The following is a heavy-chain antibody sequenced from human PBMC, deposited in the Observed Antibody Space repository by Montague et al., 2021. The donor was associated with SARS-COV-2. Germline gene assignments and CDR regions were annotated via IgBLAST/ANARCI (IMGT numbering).Heavy chain of an antibody. D-gene: IGHD2-21*02. Sequence: SETLSLTCAVYGGSFSVYYWSWIRQPPGKGLEWIGEINHSGSTNYNPSLKSRVTISSDTSKNQFFLKLNSVTAADTAVYFCVVVVPAMRPRSDYWGQGTLVTVSS. CDR3: VVVVPAMRPRSDY. J-gene: IGHJ4*02. V-gene: IGHV4-34*01. CDR1: GGSFSVYY. CDR2: INHSGST.